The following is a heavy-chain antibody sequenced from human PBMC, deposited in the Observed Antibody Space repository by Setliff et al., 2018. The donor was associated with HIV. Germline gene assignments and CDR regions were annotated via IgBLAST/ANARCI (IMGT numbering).Heavy chain of an antibody. CDR2: IKSNIDGGTR. CDR1: GFILSEDW. J-gene: IGHJ4*02. V-gene: IGHV3-15*01. Sequence: GGSLRLSCAVSGFILSEDWMTWVRQAPGKGLEWVGRIKSNIDGGTRDYAAPVKGKFTISRDDSKNTVYLQMNSLKSEDSALYYCTTGGDDWGQGTRVTVSS. D-gene: IGHD3-16*01. CDR3: TTGGDD.